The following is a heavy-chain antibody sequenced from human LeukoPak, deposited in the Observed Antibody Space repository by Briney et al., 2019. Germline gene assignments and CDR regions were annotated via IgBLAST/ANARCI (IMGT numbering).Heavy chain of an antibody. CDR3: ARLQYCSGISCYWFDP. Sequence: SETLSLTCDVSGGSISSGLYSWSWIRQPLGKGLEWIGCIYHTGSTYYNPSLKSRVTISVDTSKNQFSLRLSSVTAADTAVYYCARLQYCSGISCYWFDPWGQGTLVTVSS. CDR2: IYHTGST. D-gene: IGHD2-2*01. CDR1: GGSISSGLYS. V-gene: IGHV4-30-2*01. J-gene: IGHJ5*02.